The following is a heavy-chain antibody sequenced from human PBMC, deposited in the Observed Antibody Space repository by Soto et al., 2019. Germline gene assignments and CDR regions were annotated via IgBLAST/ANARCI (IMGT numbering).Heavy chain of an antibody. CDR2: IYYSGST. CDR1: GGSISSGGYY. D-gene: IGHD3-10*01. V-gene: IGHV4-31*03. Sequence: QVQLQESGPGLVKPSQTLSLTCTVSGGSISSGGYYWSWIRQHPGKGLEWIGYIYYSGSTYYNPSLKSRVTISVDTSKNQFSLKRSSVTAADTAVYYCARDGGWFGDHRWFDPWGQGTLVTVSS. J-gene: IGHJ5*02. CDR3: ARDGGWFGDHRWFDP.